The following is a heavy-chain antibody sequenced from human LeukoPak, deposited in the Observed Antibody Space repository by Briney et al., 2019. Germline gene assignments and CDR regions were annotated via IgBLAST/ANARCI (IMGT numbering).Heavy chain of an antibody. J-gene: IGHJ4*02. CDR3: ARGIAARTGPIDY. V-gene: IGHV3-11*01. Sequence: PGGSLRLSCAASGFTFSDFYMSWLRQAPGKGLEGVSYISSSGSTIYYADSVKGRFTISRDNAKNSLYLQMNSLRAEDTAVYYCARGIAARTGPIDYWGQGTLVTVSS. CDR1: GFTFSDFY. D-gene: IGHD6-6*01. CDR2: ISSSGSTI.